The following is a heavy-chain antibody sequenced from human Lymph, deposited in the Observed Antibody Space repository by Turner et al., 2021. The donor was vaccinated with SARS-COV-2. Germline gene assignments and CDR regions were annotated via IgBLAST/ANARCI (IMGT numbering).Heavy chain of an antibody. CDR2: FDPEDGET. V-gene: IGHV1-24*01. J-gene: IGHJ6*02. D-gene: IGHD2-15*01. Sequence: QVQLVQSGAEVKKPGASMKVSCKVSGYTLTELSMHWVRQAPGKGVEWVGGFDPEDGETIYAQKFQGRVTMTEDTSTDTAYMELSSLRSEDTAVYYCATVLCSGGSCYYYGMDVWGQGTTVTVSS. CDR3: ATVLCSGGSCYYYGMDV. CDR1: GYTLTELS.